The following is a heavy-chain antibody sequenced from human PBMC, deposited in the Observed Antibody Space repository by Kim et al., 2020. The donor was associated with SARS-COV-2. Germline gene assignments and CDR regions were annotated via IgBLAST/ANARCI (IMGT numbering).Heavy chain of an antibody. Sequence: FYADSVKSRFTSSRDNGKNSLYLQMNSLRAEHTAVYYFARDLGVYPFDSWGQGTLVTVSP. CDR3: ARDLGVYPFDS. D-gene: IGHD3-16*01. V-gene: IGHV3-21*01. J-gene: IGHJ4*02.